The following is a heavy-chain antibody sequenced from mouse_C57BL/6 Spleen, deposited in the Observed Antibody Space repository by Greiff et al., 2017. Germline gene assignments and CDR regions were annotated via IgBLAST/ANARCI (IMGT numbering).Heavy chain of an antibody. CDR2: IHPNSGST. V-gene: IGHV1-64*01. J-gene: IGHJ1*03. D-gene: IGHD1-1*01. Sequence: QVQLQHPGAELVKPGASVKLSCKASGYTFTSYWMHWVKQRPGQGLEWIGMIHPNSGSTNYNEKFKSKATLTVDKSSSTAYMQLSSLTSEDSAVYYCASDYYGSSYGYFDVWGTGTTVTVSS. CDR1: GYTFTSYW. CDR3: ASDYYGSSYGYFDV.